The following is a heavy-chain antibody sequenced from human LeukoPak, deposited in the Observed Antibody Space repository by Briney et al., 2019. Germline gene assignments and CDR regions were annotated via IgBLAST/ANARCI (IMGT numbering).Heavy chain of an antibody. CDR2: ISRSITTI. D-gene: IGHD3-22*01. CDR3: AKVYYYDSSGYYLSYFDY. J-gene: IGHJ4*02. Sequence: GGSLRLSCVASGFTFSTYGMNWVRQAPGKGLEWVSYISRSITTIYYADSVKGRFTISRDNAENSLYLQMNSLRAEDTAVYYCAKVYYYDSSGYYLSYFDYWGQGTLVTVSS. CDR1: GFTFSTYG. V-gene: IGHV3-48*01.